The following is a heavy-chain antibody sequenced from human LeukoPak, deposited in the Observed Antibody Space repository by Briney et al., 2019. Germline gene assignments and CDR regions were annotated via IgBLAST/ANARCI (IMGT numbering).Heavy chain of an antibody. D-gene: IGHD4-17*01. CDR3: ARGGDYGDLGHFDL. CDR2: IYTSGST. V-gene: IGHV4-4*07. J-gene: IGHJ2*01. CDR1: GGSSSSYY. Sequence: SETLSLTCTVSGGSSSSYYWSWIRQPAGKGREWIGRIYTSGSTNYNPSLKSRVTMSVDTSKNQFSLKLSSVTAADTAVYYCARGGDYGDLGHFDLWGRGTLVTVSS.